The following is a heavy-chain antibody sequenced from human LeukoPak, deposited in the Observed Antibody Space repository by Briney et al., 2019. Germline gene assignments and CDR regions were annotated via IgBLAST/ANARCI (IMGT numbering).Heavy chain of an antibody. CDR1: GGTFSSYA. V-gene: IGHV1-69*04. J-gene: IGHJ4*02. CDR3: ARANYYDSSGYYSDY. D-gene: IGHD3-22*01. Sequence: AASVKVSCKASGGTFSSYAISWVRQAPGQGLEWMGRIIPILGIANYAQKFQGRVTITADKSTSTAYMELSSLRSEDTAVYYCARANYYDSSGYYSDYWGQGTLVTVSS. CDR2: IIPILGIA.